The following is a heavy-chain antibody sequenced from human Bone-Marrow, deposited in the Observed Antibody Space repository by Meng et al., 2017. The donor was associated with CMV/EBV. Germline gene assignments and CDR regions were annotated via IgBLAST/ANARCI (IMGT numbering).Heavy chain of an antibody. CDR3: AVGMTTVFY. CDR2: INPNSGGT. CDR1: GGTFSSYT. Sequence: ASVKVSCKASGGTFSSYTISWVRQAPGQGLEWMGWINPNSGGTNYAQKFQGRVTMTRDTSISTAYMELSRLRSDDTAVYYCAVGMTTVFYWGQGTLVTVSS. V-gene: IGHV1-2*02. J-gene: IGHJ4*02. D-gene: IGHD4-17*01.